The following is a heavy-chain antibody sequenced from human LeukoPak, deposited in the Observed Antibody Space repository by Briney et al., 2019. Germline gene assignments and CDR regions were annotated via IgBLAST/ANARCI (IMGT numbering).Heavy chain of an antibody. CDR2: IVGSGGPT. CDR3: AGGYYFDY. V-gene: IGHV3-23*01. CDR1: GFTFSRYA. Sequence: PGGSLRLSCAASGFTFSRYAMSWVRQAPGEGLEWVSSIVGSGGPTYYADSVKGRFTISRDNSKNTLYLQMNSLRAEDTAVYYCAGGYYFDYWGQGTLVTVSS. J-gene: IGHJ4*02. D-gene: IGHD3-22*01.